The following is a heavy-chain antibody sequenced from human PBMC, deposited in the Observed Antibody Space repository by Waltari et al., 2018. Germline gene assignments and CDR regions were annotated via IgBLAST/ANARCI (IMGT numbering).Heavy chain of an antibody. V-gene: IGHV3-7*01. J-gene: IGHJ4*02. Sequence: EVQLVESGGGLVQPGGSLRLSCAASGFPFRSSWMSWVRQAPGKGLEWVANIKQDGSEKYYVDSVKGRFTISRDNAKNSLYLQMNSLRAEDTAVYYCAREGSSDYVDYWGQGTLVTVSS. CDR3: AREGSSDYVDY. CDR1: GFPFRSSW. CDR2: IKQDGSEK. D-gene: IGHD6-13*01.